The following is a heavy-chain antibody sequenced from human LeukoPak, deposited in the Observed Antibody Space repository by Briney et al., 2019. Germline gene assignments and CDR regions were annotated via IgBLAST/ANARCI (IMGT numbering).Heavy chain of an antibody. CDR2: MNPDSGNT. V-gene: IGHV1-8*01. CDR3: ARGRVLSNYYYGMDV. Sequence: ASVKVSCKCSGYTFTSYDINWVRQATGQGLEGVGLMNPDSGNTGYAQKFQGRVTMTRNTSIRTAYMELSSLRSEDTAVYYCARGRVLSNYYYGMDVWGQGTTVTVSS. CDR1: GYTFTSYD. D-gene: IGHD4/OR15-4a*01. J-gene: IGHJ6*02.